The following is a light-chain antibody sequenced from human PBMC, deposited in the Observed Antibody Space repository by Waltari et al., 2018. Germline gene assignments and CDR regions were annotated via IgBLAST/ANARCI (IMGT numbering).Light chain of an antibody. CDR2: EVR. CDR3: NSYTTSSTWV. CDR1: RSTLVAYTY. J-gene: IGLJ3*02. Sequence: QPPLPQPAPVPGSPGRPTPTPSPGPRSTLVAYTYAPWYQHLPGKAPKLTISEVRNRPSGVSNRFSGSKSGNMASLTISGLQAEDEADYYCNSYTTSSTWVFGGGTKLTVL. V-gene: IGLV2-14*01.